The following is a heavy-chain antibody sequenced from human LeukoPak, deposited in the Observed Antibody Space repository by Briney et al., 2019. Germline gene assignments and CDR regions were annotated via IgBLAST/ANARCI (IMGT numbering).Heavy chain of an antibody. V-gene: IGHV1-8*03. Sequence: ASVKVSCKASGYTFTSYDINWVRQATGQGLEWMGWMNPNSGNTGYAQKFQGRVTITRNTSISTAYMELSSLRSEDTAVYYCARGTIIVPYYYYMDVWGKGTTVTVSS. J-gene: IGHJ6*03. CDR3: ARGTIIVPYYYYMDV. CDR2: MNPNSGNT. CDR1: GYTFTSYD. D-gene: IGHD2-15*01.